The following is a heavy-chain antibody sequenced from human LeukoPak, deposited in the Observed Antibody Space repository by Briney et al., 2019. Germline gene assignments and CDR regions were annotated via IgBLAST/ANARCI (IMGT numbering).Heavy chain of an antibody. V-gene: IGHV4-34*01. D-gene: IGHD4-11*01. Sequence: SETLSLTCAVYGGSFSGYYWSRIRQPPGKGLEWIGEINHSGSTNYNPSLKSRVTISVDTSKNQFSLKLSSVTAADTAVYYCARATVPRRFDPWGQGTLVTVSS. CDR3: ARATVPRRFDP. CDR1: GGSFSGYY. J-gene: IGHJ5*02. CDR2: INHSGST.